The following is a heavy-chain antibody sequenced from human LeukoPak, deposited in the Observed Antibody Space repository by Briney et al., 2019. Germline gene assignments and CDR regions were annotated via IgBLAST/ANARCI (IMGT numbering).Heavy chain of an antibody. J-gene: IGHJ4*02. D-gene: IGHD6-13*01. CDR3: AREAGGRELE. CDR1: GFTFSSYW. CDR2: INSDGSST. Sequence: GGSLRLSCAASGFTFSSYWMHWVRQVPGKGLVWVSRINSDGSSTSYADSVKGRFTISRDNDKNTLYLQMKSLRAEDTAVYYCAREAGGRELEWGQGTLVTVSS. V-gene: IGHV3-74*01.